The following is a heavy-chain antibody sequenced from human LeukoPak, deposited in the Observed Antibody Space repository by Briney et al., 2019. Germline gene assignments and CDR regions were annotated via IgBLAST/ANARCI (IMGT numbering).Heavy chain of an antibody. CDR2: INPNSGGT. CDR3: ARVSCGYNCHYGMDV. J-gene: IGHJ6*02. D-gene: IGHD5-18*01. CDR1: GYTFTGYY. Sequence: ASVKVSCKASGYTFTGYYMHWVRQAPGQGLEWMGWINPNSGGTNYAQKFQGRVTMTRDTSISTAYMELSRLRSDDTAVYYCARVSCGYNCHYGMDVWGQGTTVTVSS. V-gene: IGHV1-2*02.